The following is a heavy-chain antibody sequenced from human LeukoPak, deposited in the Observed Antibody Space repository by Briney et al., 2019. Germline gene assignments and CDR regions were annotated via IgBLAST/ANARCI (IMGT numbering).Heavy chain of an antibody. CDR2: INPNSGGT. D-gene: IGHD1-26*01. CDR1: GYTFTGYD. CDR3: ERDEQGGYFDY. V-gene: IGHV1-2*06. Sequence: ASVKVSCKASGYTFTGYDMHWVRQAPGQGLEWMGRINPNSGGTNYAQKFQGRVTMTRDTSISTAYMELSRLRSAATAVFYCERDEQGGYFDYWGQGTLVTVSS. J-gene: IGHJ4*02.